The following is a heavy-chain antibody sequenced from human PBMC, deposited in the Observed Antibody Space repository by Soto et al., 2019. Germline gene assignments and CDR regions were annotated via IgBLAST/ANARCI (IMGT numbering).Heavy chain of an antibody. J-gene: IGHJ4*02. D-gene: IGHD2-21*01. CDR3: IVRYPYYFDY. CDR1: GFTFSNAW. CDR2: IKSKTDGGTT. V-gene: IGHV3-15*07. Sequence: EVQLVESGGGLVKPGGSLRLSCAASGFTFSNAWMNWVRQAPGKGLEWVGRIKSKTDGGTTDYAAPVKGRFTISRDDSKNTLYLQMNSPKTEDTAAYYCIVRYPYYFDYWGQGTLVTVSS.